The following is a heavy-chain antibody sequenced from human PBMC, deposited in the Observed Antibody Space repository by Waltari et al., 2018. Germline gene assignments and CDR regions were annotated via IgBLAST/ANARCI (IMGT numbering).Heavy chain of an antibody. CDR1: GFIFSSYA. CDR2: ISGSAGRT. Sequence: EVQLLESGGGLVQPGGSLRLSCAASGFIFSSYAMNWVRQAPGKGLEWVSAISGSAGRTYYADSVKGRFTISRDNSKNTLYLQMNSLRAEDTAVYYCAKHYSSGSYWGQGTLVTVSS. CDR3: AKHYSSGSY. D-gene: IGHD6-19*01. J-gene: IGHJ4*02. V-gene: IGHV3-23*01.